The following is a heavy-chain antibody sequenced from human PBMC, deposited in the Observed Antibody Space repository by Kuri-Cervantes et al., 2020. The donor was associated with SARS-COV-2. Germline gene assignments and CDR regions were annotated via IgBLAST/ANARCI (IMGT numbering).Heavy chain of an antibody. CDR1: GFTFSNYW. J-gene: IGHJ4*02. D-gene: IGHD5-12*01. V-gene: IGHV3-33*08. CDR2: IWYDGSNK. CDR3: ARDRGYGGLRYYFDY. Sequence: GESLKISCAASGFTFSNYWMTWVRQAPGKGLEWVAVIWYDGSNKYYADSVKGRFTISRDNSKNTLYLQMNSLRAEDTAVYYCARDRGYGGLRYYFDYWGQGTLVTVSS.